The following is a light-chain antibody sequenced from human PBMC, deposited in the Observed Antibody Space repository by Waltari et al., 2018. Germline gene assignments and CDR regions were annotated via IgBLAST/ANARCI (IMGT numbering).Light chain of an antibody. Sequence: QSVVTQSPSASGAPGQRVTLSCSVSSSNIATDIVNWYQQFPGTAPKLLIYANNHRPSGVPGRFSGSRSGTSASLVISGLQSEDEADYYCATWDATLDTWMFGGGTKVTVL. CDR3: ATWDATLDTWM. CDR2: ANN. J-gene: IGLJ3*02. CDR1: SSNIATDI. V-gene: IGLV1-44*01.